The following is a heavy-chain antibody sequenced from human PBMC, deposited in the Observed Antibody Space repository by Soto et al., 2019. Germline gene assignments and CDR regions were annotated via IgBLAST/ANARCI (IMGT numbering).Heavy chain of an antibody. Sequence: GESLKISCKGSGYSFTSYWSGWVRQMPGKGLEWMGIIYPGDSDTRYSPSFQGQVTISADKSICTAYLQWSSLKASDIAMYYCARDGGYSSGWYEVLDYWGQGTLVTVSS. CDR2: IYPGDSDT. CDR3: ARDGGYSSGWYEVLDY. CDR1: GYSFTSYW. D-gene: IGHD6-19*01. V-gene: IGHV5-51*01. J-gene: IGHJ4*02.